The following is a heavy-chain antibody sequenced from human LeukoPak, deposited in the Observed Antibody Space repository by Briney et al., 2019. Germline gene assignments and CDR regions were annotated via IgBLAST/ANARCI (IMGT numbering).Heavy chain of an antibody. CDR1: GFTFSSYG. V-gene: IGHV3-33*01. CDR3: AIYCSSTSCPGGY. J-gene: IGHJ4*02. CDR2: IWYDGSNK. Sequence: GRSLRLPCAASGFTFSSYGMHWVRQAPGKGLEWVAVIWYDGSNKYYADSVKGRFTISRDNSKNTLYLQMNSLRAEDTAVYYCAIYCSSTSCPGGYWGQGTLVTVSS. D-gene: IGHD2-2*01.